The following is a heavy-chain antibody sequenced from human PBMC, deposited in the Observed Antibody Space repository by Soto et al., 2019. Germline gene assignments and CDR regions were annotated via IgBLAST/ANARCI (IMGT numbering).Heavy chain of an antibody. CDR1: GGTFSSYA. V-gene: IGHV1-69*13. Sequence: GASVKVSCKASGGTFSSYAISWVRQAPGQGLEWMGGIIPIFGTANYAQKFQGRVTITADESTSTAYMELSSLRSEDTAVYYCARDKIKSFTKIYYYYGMDVWGQGTTVTVSS. CDR2: IIPIFGTA. CDR3: ARDKIKSFTKIYYYYGMDV. D-gene: IGHD3-22*01. J-gene: IGHJ6*02.